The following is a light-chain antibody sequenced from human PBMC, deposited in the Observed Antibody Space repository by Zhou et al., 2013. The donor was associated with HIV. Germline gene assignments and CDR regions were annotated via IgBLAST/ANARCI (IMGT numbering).Light chain of an antibody. J-gene: IGKJ2*01. CDR1: QSVSSY. CDR2: DAS. Sequence: EIVLTQSPATLSLSPGERATLSCRASQSVSSYLAWYQQKPGQAPRLLIYDASNRATGIPPRFSGSGSGTDFTLTISSLEPEDFAVYYCQQFNNWPPYTFGQGTKLVIK. V-gene: IGKV3-11*01. CDR3: QQFNNWPPYT.